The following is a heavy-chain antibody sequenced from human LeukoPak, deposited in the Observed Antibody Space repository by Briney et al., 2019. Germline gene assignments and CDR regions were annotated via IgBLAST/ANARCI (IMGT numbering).Heavy chain of an antibody. V-gene: IGHV4-59*01. D-gene: IGHD6-13*01. CDR1: GGSISSYY. Sequence: PSETLSLTCTVSGGSISSYYWSWIRQPPGKGLEWIGYIYYSGSTNYNPSLKSRVTISVDTSKNQFSLKLSSVTAADTAVYYCARGGGIAAAGTGKFDYWGQGTLVTVSS. CDR2: IYYSGST. CDR3: ARGGGIAAAGTGKFDY. J-gene: IGHJ4*02.